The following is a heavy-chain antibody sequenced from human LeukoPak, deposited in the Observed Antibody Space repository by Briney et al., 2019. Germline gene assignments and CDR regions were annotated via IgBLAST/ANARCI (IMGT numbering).Heavy chain of an antibody. CDR2: IKQDGSEK. V-gene: IGHV3-7*04. CDR3: ATDELLYPYYFDY. CDR1: GGSFSGYY. J-gene: IGHJ4*02. D-gene: IGHD2-2*02. Sequence: PSETLSLTCAVYGGSFSGYYWSWIRQPPGKGLEWMANIKQDGSEKYYVDSVKGRFTISRDNAKNSLYLQMNSLRAGDTAVYYCATDELLYPYYFDYWGQGTLVTVSS.